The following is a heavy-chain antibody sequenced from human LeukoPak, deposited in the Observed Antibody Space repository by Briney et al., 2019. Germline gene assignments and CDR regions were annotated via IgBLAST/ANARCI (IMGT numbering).Heavy chain of an antibody. D-gene: IGHD6-6*01. J-gene: IGHJ4*02. CDR2: ISGDGSFI. CDR1: GFTFTSYA. Sequence: GGSLRLSCAASGFTFTSYAVNWVRQPPGKGLEWVSAISGDGSFIYYAESVKGRFTISRDNSKNTVYLQMNSLRAEDTAIYYCARGDGSALSRARFDYWGPGTLVTVSS. V-gene: IGHV3-23*01. CDR3: ARGDGSALSRARFDY.